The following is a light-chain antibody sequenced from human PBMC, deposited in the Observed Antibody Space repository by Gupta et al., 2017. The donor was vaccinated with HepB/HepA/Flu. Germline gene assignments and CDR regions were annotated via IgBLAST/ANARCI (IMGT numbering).Light chain of an antibody. CDR2: LGS. CDR3: MQGPQTPYI. V-gene: IGKV2-28*01. J-gene: IGKJ2*01. CDR1: QSLLGGDGHNY. Sequence: DIVMTQSPLSLAVTPGEPASISCRSTQSLLGGDGHNYLDWYLVKPGQSPQLLIYLGSHRASGVPDRFSGSGSGTDFTLKISRAEAEDIGVYYCMQGPQTPYIFGQGTKLEIK.